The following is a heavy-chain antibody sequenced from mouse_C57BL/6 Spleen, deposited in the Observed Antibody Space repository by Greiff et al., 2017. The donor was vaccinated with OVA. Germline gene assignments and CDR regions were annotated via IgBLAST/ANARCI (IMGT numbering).Heavy chain of an antibody. CDR2: INPSSGYT. J-gene: IGHJ1*03. D-gene: IGHD1-1*01. CDR3: ARCDCGSSYFDV. CDR1: GYTFTSYW. Sequence: QVQLKESGAELAKPGAAVKLSCKASGYTFTSYWMHWVKQRPGQGLEWIGYINPSSGYTKYNQKFKDKATLTADKSSSTAYMQLSSLTYEDSAVYDCARCDCGSSYFDVWGTGTTVTVSS. V-gene: IGHV1-7*01.